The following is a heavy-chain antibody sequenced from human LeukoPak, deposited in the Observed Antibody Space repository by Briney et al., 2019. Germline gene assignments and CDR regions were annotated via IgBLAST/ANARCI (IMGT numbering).Heavy chain of an antibody. CDR3: AADLTRYGSGSYLHYYYYMDV. D-gene: IGHD3-10*01. CDR2: IVVGSGNT. J-gene: IGHJ6*03. Sequence: ASVTVSFKASVFTFTISAMQWVRQARGQRLEWIGWIVVGSGNTNYAQKFQERVTITRDTSTSTAYMELSSLRSEDTAVYYCAADLTRYGSGSYLHYYYYMDVWGKGTTVTVSS. CDR1: VFTFTISA. V-gene: IGHV1-58*02.